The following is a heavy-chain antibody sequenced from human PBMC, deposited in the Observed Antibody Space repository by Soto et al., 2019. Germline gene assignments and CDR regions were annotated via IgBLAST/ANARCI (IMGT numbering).Heavy chain of an antibody. Sequence: EVQLVESGGGLVKPGGSLRLSCAASGFTFNTYGMDWVRQAPGKGLEWVSSINKASIYIYYADSVRGRFTISRDNAKNSLYLQMNSLRVEDTAVYYCARRSVTTYHFFDYWGQGTLVTVSS. CDR3: ARRSVTTYHFFDY. D-gene: IGHD4-17*01. J-gene: IGHJ4*02. CDR2: INKASIYI. V-gene: IGHV3-21*01. CDR1: GFTFNTYG.